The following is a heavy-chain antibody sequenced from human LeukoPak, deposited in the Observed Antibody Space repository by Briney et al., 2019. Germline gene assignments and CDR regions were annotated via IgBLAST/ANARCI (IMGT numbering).Heavy chain of an antibody. CDR2: ISAYNGNT. CDR1: GYTFTSYG. D-gene: IGHD2-15*01. V-gene: IGHV1-18*01. J-gene: IGHJ5*02. CDR3: ARDPDIVVVVAATRRSWFDP. Sequence: ASVKVSCKASGYTFTSYGISWVRQAPGQGLEWMGWISAYNGNTNYAQKLQGRVTMTTDTSTSTAYMELRSLRSDDTAVYYCARDPDIVVVVAATRRSWFDPWGQGTLVTVSS.